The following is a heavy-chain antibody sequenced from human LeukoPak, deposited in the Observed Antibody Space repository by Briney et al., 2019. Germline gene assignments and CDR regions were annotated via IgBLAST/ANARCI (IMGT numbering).Heavy chain of an antibody. Sequence: SETLSLTCAVSGYSISSGYYWDWIRQPPGKGLEWIGSIYHSGSTYYNPSLKSRVTISVDTSKNQFSLKLSSVTAADTAVYYCARHLQGMEWLLGYYYYYMDVWGKGTTVTVSS. CDR3: ARHLQGMEWLLGYYYYYMDV. CDR2: IYHSGST. J-gene: IGHJ6*03. CDR1: GYSISSGYY. V-gene: IGHV4-38-2*01. D-gene: IGHD3-3*01.